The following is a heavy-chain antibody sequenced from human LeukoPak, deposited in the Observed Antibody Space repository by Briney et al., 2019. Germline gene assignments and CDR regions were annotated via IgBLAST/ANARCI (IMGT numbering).Heavy chain of an antibody. CDR1: GGSFSGYY. Sequence: PSEALSLTCAVYGGSFSGYYWSWIRQPPGKGLEWIGEINHSGSTYYNPSLKSRVTISVDTSKNQFSLKLSSVTAADTAVYYCARGSRDWFDPWGQGTLVTVSS. CDR3: ARGSRDWFDP. CDR2: INHSGST. J-gene: IGHJ5*02. V-gene: IGHV4-34*01. D-gene: IGHD2-2*01.